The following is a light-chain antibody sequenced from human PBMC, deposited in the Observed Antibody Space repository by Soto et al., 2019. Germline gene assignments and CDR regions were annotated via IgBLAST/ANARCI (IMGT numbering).Light chain of an antibody. CDR3: QQYNNWPPYT. J-gene: IGKJ2*01. CDR1: QNVNNN. V-gene: IGKV3-15*01. Sequence: EIVMTQSPATLSVSPGERATLSCRASQNVNNNLAWYQQKPGQAPRLLIYGASIRATGIPARFSGSGSGTEFTLTISSLQSEDFAVYYCQQYNNWPPYTFGQGTELEIK. CDR2: GAS.